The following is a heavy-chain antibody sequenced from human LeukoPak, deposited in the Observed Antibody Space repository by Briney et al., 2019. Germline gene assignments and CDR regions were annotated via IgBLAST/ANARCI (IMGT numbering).Heavy chain of an antibody. CDR1: GFTFSSYW. D-gene: IGHD2-15*01. CDR3: ARDIVVVVAATNHFDY. CDR2: IKQDGSEK. Sequence: PGGSLRLSCAASGFTFSSYWMSWVRQAPGKGLERVANIKQDGSEKYYVDSVKGRFTISRDNAKNSLYLQMNSLRAEDTAVYYCARDIVVVVAATNHFDYWGQGTLVTVSS. V-gene: IGHV3-7*01. J-gene: IGHJ4*02.